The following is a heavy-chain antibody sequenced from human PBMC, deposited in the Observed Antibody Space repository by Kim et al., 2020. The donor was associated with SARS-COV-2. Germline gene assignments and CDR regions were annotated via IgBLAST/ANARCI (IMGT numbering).Heavy chain of an antibody. CDR1: GGSISSGGYY. D-gene: IGHD2-15*01. V-gene: IGHV4-31*03. CDR2: IYYSGST. CDR3: ARAGYCSGGSCYLSDYYFDY. Sequence: SETLSLTCTVSGGSISSGGYYWSWIRQHPGKGLEWIGYIYYSGSTYYNPSLKSRVTISVDTSKNQFSLKLSSVTAADTAVYYCARAGYCSGGSCYLSDYYFDYWGQGTLVTVSS. J-gene: IGHJ4*02.